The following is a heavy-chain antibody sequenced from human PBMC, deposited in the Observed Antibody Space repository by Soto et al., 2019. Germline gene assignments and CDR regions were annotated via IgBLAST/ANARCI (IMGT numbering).Heavy chain of an antibody. CDR1: GFTFSSYG. CDR3: AKPPYRPRSYCSGGSCYGLDAFDI. CDR2: ISYDGSNK. Sequence: GGSLRLSCAASGFTFSSYGMHWVRQAPGKGLEWVAVISYDGSNKYYADSVKGRFTISRDNSKNTLYLQMNSLRAEDTAVYYCAKPPYRPRSYCSGGSCYGLDAFDIWGQGTMVTVSS. J-gene: IGHJ3*02. D-gene: IGHD2-15*01. V-gene: IGHV3-30*18.